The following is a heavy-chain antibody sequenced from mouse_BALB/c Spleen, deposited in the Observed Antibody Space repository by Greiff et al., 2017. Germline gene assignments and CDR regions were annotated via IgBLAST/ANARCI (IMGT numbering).Heavy chain of an antibody. J-gene: IGHJ1*01. V-gene: IGHV14-4*02. CDR2: IDPENGDT. D-gene: IGHD2-1*01. Sequence: VQLKQSGAELVRSGASVKLSCTASGFNIKDYYMHWVKQRPEQGLEWIGWIDPENGDTEYAPKFQGKATMTADTSSNTAYLQLSSLTSEDTAVYYCNAWGGNYPYWYFDVWGAGTTVTVSS. CDR3: NAWGGNYPYWYFDV. CDR1: GFNIKDYY.